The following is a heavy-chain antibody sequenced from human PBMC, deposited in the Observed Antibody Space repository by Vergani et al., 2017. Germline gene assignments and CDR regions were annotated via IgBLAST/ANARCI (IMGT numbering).Heavy chain of an antibody. CDR3: ASMVRGVITPPDY. D-gene: IGHD3-10*01. J-gene: IGHJ4*02. CDR1: GFTFDDYA. CDR2: ISGDGGST. V-gene: IGHV3-43*02. Sequence: EVQLVESGGGVVQPGGSLRLSCAASGFTFDDYAMHWVRQAPGKGLEWVSLISGDGGSTYYADSVKGRFTISRDNSKNSLYLQRNSLRTEDTALYYCASMVRGVITPPDYWGQGTLVTVSS.